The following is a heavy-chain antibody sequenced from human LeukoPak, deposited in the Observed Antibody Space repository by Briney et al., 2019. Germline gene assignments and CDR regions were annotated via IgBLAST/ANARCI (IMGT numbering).Heavy chain of an antibody. J-gene: IGHJ4*02. CDR2: INPSGGST. D-gene: IGHD1-26*01. CDR3: ARDHRPQVGATVSHFDY. CDR1: GYTFTSYY. V-gene: IGHV1-46*01. Sequence: ASVKVSCKASGYTFTSYYMHWVRQAPGQGLEWMGRINPSGGSTSYAQKFQGRVTMTRDTSTSTVYIELSSLRSEDTAVYYCARDHRPQVGATVSHFDYWGQGTLVTVSS.